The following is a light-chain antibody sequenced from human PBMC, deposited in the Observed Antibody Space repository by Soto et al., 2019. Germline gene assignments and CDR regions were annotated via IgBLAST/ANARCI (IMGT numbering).Light chain of an antibody. CDR3: SSYAGSNNLI. Sequence: QSVLTQPPSASGSPGQSVTISCTGTSSDLGDYDYVSWYQQHPGEAPKLMIYEVNKRPSGVPDRFSGSKSGNTASPTVTGLQAEDEADYYCSSYAGSNNLIFGGGT. CDR2: EVN. CDR1: SSDLGDYDY. V-gene: IGLV2-8*01. J-gene: IGLJ2*01.